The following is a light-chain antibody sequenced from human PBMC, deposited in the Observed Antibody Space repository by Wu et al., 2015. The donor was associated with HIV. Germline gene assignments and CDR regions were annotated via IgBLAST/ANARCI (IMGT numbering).Light chain of an antibody. V-gene: IGKV1-33*01. CDR2: DAS. CDR1: QDIRNY. CDR3: QQYDFALIT. J-gene: IGKJ3*01. Sequence: DIQMTQSPSSLSASVGDRVTITCQASQDIRNYLNWYQQKLGKAPKLLIYDASNLETGVPSRLSGSGSGTSFTLTISSLQPEDVATYYCQQYDFALITFGPGTKVDIK.